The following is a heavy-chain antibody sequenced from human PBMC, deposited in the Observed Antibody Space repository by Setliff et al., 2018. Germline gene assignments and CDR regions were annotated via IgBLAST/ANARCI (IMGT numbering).Heavy chain of an antibody. CDR1: GFTISYYA. Sequence: GGSLRLSCAASGFTISYYAIHWVRQAPGKGLEWVAVSRYAENYQYYADSVKGRFTISRDNSENTFYLQMNSLRPDDTAVYHCARVASIMILVDIFFPNDAFDIWGQGTMVTVSS. D-gene: IGHD3-22*01. CDR3: ARVASIMILVDIFFPNDAFDI. J-gene: IGHJ3*02. CDR2: SRYAENYQ. V-gene: IGHV3-30-3*01.